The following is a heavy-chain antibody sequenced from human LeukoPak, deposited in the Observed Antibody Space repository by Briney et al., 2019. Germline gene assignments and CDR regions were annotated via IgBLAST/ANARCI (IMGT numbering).Heavy chain of an antibody. CDR3: ARSDNKQGRNQWYFDL. Sequence: PGGSLRLSCAASGFTFSSYGMHWVRQAPGKGLEWVAVISYDGSNEYYADSVKGRFTISRDNAKNSLYLQMNSLRAEDTAVYYCARSDNKQGRNQWYFDLWGRGTLVTVSS. CDR2: ISYDGSNE. D-gene: IGHD6-19*01. J-gene: IGHJ2*01. CDR1: GFTFSSYG. V-gene: IGHV3-30*03.